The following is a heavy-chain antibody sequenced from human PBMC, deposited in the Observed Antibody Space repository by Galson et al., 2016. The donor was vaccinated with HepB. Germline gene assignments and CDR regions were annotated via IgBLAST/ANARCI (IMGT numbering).Heavy chain of an antibody. CDR3: ASDLGPSVCFGTPDGFDV. Sequence: SLRLSCATSGFSFTDYALHWVRRAPGKGLEWVAVISHDGHNTFYADSVKDRFTMSRDTSKNTVFLEMHSLRDDDTSMYYCASDLGPSVCFGTPDGFDVWGQVLMVIVSS. CDR2: ISHDGHNT. CDR1: GFSFTDYA. D-gene: IGHD3-10*01. J-gene: IGHJ3*01. V-gene: IGHV3-30*04.